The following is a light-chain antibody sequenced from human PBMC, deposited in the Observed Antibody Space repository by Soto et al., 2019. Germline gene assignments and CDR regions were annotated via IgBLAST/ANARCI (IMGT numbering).Light chain of an antibody. Sequence: EIVLTQSPGTLSLSPGERAALSCRASQSVSSDYLAWYQQRPGQPPRLLMYTASSRATGTPDRFSGSGSGADFTLPISSLEPEDFAVYYCQHYSSSRTFGQGTKVEI. CDR2: TAS. V-gene: IGKV3-20*01. CDR1: QSVSSDY. J-gene: IGKJ1*01. CDR3: QHYSSSRT.